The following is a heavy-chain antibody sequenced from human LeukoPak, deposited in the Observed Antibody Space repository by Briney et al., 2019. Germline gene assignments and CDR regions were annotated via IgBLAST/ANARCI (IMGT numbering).Heavy chain of an antibody. Sequence: PSETLSLTCAVYGGSFSGYYWSWIRQPPGKGLEWIGEINHSGSTNYNPSLKSRVTISVDTSKNQFSLKLSSVPAADTAVYYCASGSSYVDPPPSWGQGTLVTVSS. J-gene: IGHJ5*02. V-gene: IGHV4-34*01. CDR3: ASGSSYVDPPPS. CDR1: GGSFSGYY. D-gene: IGHD6-6*01. CDR2: INHSGST.